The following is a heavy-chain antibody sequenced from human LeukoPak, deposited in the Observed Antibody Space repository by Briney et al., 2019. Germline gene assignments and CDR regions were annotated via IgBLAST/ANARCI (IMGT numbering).Heavy chain of an antibody. CDR2: IYPGDSDT. Sequence: GESLKISCKGSGYSFTSYWIGWVRQMPGKGLEWMGIIYPGDSDTRYSPSFQGQVTISADKSISTAYLQWSSLEASDTAMYYCASQREQQLVSHYYYYMDVWGKGTTVTVSS. CDR3: ASQREQQLVSHYYYYMDV. D-gene: IGHD6-13*01. J-gene: IGHJ6*03. V-gene: IGHV5-51*01. CDR1: GYSFTSYW.